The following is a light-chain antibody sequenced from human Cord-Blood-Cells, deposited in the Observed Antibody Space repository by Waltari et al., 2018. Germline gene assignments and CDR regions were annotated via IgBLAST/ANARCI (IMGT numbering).Light chain of an antibody. Sequence: EIVLKQSPGTLSLSPGERATLSCRASQSVSSSYLAWYQQKPGQAPRLLIYGASSRATGIPDRFSGSGSGTDFTLTISRLEPEDFAVYYCQQSGAFGQGTKVEIK. V-gene: IGKV3-20*01. CDR1: QSVSSSY. CDR2: GAS. CDR3: QQSGA. J-gene: IGKJ1*01.